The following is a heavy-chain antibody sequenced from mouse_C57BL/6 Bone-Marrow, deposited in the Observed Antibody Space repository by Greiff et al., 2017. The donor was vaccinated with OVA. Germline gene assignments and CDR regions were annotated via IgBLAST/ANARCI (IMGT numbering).Heavy chain of an antibody. Sequence: QVQLQQPGAELVRPGSSVKLSCKASGYTFTSYWMHWVKQRPIQGLEWIGNIDPSDSETHYNQKFKDKATLTVDKSSSTAYMQLSSLTSEDSAVYYGARRDYDRGYYAMDYWGQGTSVTVSS. J-gene: IGHJ4*01. V-gene: IGHV1-52*01. CDR2: IDPSDSET. CDR3: ARRDYDRGYYAMDY. D-gene: IGHD2-4*01. CDR1: GYTFTSYW.